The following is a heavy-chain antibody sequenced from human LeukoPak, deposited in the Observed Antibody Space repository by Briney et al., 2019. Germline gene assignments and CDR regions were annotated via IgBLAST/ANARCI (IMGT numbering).Heavy chain of an antibody. D-gene: IGHD3-10*01. Sequence: PGGSLRLSCAASGFTFTNFAMHWVRQAPGKGLEWVTVISDDGNNKYFADSVKGRFTISRDNSKNTLYLQMNSLRAEDTAVYYCAKGVPHYGSGSYYAFDYWGQGTLVTVSS. CDR2: ISDDGNNK. J-gene: IGHJ4*02. CDR1: GFTFTNFA. CDR3: AKGVPHYGSGSYYAFDY. V-gene: IGHV3-30*18.